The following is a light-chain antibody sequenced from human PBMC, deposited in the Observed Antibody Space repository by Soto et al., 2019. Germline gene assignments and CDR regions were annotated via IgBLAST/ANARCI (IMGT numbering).Light chain of an antibody. CDR2: DAS. CDR3: YQYDSSPWT. J-gene: IGKJ1*01. Sequence: EVVMRQSPATLSVSPGEGSTLSCRASQGIGDTLAWYQQKPGQSPRLVIYDASSRATGIPDRFSGSGSGTDFTLTISRLEPEDFAVYFCYQYDSSPWTFGQGTKVDIK. V-gene: IGKV3-20*01. CDR1: QGIGDT.